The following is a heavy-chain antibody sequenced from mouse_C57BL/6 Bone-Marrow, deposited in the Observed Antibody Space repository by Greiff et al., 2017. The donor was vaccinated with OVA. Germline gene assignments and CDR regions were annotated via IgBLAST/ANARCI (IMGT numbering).Heavy chain of an antibody. D-gene: IGHD1-1*01. J-gene: IGHJ4*01. V-gene: IGHV1-7*01. Sequence: VQLVESGAELAKPGASVKLSCKASGYTFTSYWMHWVKQRPGQGLAWIGYINPSSGYTKYNQKFKDKATLTADKSSSTAYMQLSSLTYEDSAVYYGAKRSGSYAMDYWGQGTSVTVSS. CDR1: GYTFTSYW. CDR2: INPSSGYT. CDR3: AKRSGSYAMDY.